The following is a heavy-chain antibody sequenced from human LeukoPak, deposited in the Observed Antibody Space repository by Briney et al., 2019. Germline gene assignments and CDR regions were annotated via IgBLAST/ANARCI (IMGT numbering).Heavy chain of an antibody. V-gene: IGHV3-21*01. J-gene: IGHJ4*02. D-gene: IGHD6-19*01. CDR2: ISSSSSYI. CDR3: ARASGEWLVEHFDY. Sequence: PGGSLRLSCAASGFTFSSYSMNWVRQAPGKGLEWISSISSSSSYIYYADSVKGRFTISRDNAKNSLYLQMNSLRAEHTSVYYLARASGEWLVEHFDYWGQGTLVTVSS. CDR1: GFTFSSYS.